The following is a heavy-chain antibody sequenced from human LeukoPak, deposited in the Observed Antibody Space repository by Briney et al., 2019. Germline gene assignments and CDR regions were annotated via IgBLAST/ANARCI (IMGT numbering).Heavy chain of an antibody. D-gene: IGHD3-16*01. CDR3: ARVWGDLDY. J-gene: IGHJ4*02. CDR1: GYTFNKYG. Sequence: GASEKVSCKASGYTFNKYGVSWVRQAPGQGLEWMGWISTHNGNTKYAEKFQGRVTLTTDTSTSTAYLELRSLAPDDTAVYFCARVWGDLDYWGQGSLVTVSS. V-gene: IGHV1-18*01. CDR2: ISTHNGNT.